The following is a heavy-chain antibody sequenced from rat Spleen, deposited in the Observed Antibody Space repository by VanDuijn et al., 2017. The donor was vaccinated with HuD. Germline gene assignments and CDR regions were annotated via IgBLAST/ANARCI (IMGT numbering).Heavy chain of an antibody. CDR3: ARLGYRSYIPYWYFDL. V-gene: IGHV5-7*01. J-gene: IGHJ1*01. Sequence: EVQLVESDGGLVQPGRSLKLSCAASGFTFSDYNMAWVRQAPKKGLEWVASISYDGSSTYFRDSVRGRFIISRDNAKSTLYLQMDSLTSEDTATYYCARLGYRSYIPYWYFDLWGPGTMVTVSS. CDR2: ISYDGSST. CDR1: GFTFSDYN. D-gene: IGHD1-2*01.